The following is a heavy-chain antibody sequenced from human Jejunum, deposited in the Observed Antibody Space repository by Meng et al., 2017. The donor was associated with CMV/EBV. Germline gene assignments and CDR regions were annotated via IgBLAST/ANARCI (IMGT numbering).Heavy chain of an antibody. CDR2: IKPDGSEN. Sequence: SCAASGVSFSSTWMGWVRQGPGKGLEWVANIKPDGSENWSTDSVKGRFTISRDNAKNSLFLQMNSLRADDTAVYFCATLGFRRIDYWGQGTLVTVSS. D-gene: IGHD5-18*01. V-gene: IGHV3-7*01. CDR3: ATLGFRRIDY. CDR1: GVSFSSTW. J-gene: IGHJ4*02.